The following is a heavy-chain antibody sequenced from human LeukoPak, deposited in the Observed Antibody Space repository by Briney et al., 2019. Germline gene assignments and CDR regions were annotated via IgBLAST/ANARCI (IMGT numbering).Heavy chain of an antibody. CDR1: GGSISSGGYY. D-gene: IGHD3-10*01. V-gene: IGHV4-31*03. J-gene: IGHJ6*02. CDR3: AREPTMVRGVIITSPYGMDV. CDR2: IYYSGST. Sequence: SETLSLTCTVSGGSISSGGYYWSWIRQHPGKGLEWIGYIYYSGSTYYNPSLKGRVTISVDTSKNQFSLKLSSVTAADTAVYYCAREPTMVRGVIITSPYGMDVWGQGTTVTVSS.